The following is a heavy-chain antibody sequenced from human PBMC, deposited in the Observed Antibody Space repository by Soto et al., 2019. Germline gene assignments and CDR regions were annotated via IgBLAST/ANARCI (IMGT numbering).Heavy chain of an antibody. CDR2: IYPGDSDT. CDR1: GYSFTSYW. V-gene: IGHV5-51*01. CDR3: ARPVTYDYGDPDHYYYYGMDV. J-gene: IGHJ6*02. D-gene: IGHD4-17*01. Sequence: PGESLKISCKGSGYSFTSYWIGWVRQMPGKGLEWMGIIYPGDSDTRYSPSFQGQVAISADKSISTAYLQWSSLKASDTAMYYCARPVTYDYGDPDHYYYYGMDVWGQGTTVTVSS.